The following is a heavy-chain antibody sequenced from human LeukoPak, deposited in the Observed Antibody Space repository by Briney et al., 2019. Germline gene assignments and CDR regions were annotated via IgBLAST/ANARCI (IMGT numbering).Heavy chain of an antibody. CDR3: ARDRIWFDP. CDR1: GGSISSYY. Sequence: PSETLSLTCTVSGGSISSYYWSWIRQPPGKGLEWIGYIYYSGSTNYNPSLKSRVTISVDTSKNQFSLKLSSVTAADTAVYYCARDRIWFDPWGQGTLVTVSP. V-gene: IGHV4-59*01. J-gene: IGHJ5*02. CDR2: IYYSGST.